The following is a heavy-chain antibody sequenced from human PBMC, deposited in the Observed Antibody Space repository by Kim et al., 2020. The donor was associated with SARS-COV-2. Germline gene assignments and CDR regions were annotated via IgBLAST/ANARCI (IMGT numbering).Heavy chain of an antibody. V-gene: IGHV1-18*01. CDR2: INVHNGHT. Sequence: APGKGLEWMGWINVHNGHTNYAQNFQGRVTMTTDTSTSTAYMELTTLRSDDTAVYFCARGKATAADFDYWGQGTLVTVSS. D-gene: IGHD5-18*01. CDR3: ARGKATAADFDY. J-gene: IGHJ4*02.